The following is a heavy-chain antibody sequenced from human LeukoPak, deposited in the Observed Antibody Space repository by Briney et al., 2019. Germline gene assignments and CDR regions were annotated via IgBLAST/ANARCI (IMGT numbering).Heavy chain of an antibody. V-gene: IGHV3-30*02. Sequence: GGSLRLSCAASGFSFSYSGMHWVRQAPGKGLEWVAAVWFGESSQSYPDSVKGRFTISRDNSKNTVWLEMNSLKVEDTAVYYCAKGVYSTSWWSVDYWGQGTLVAVSS. CDR3: AKGVYSTSWWSVDY. D-gene: IGHD2-2*01. CDR1: GFSFSYSG. CDR2: VWFGESSQ. J-gene: IGHJ4*02.